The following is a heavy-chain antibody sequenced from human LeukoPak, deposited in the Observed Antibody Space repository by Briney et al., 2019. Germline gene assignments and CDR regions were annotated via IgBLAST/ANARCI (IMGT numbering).Heavy chain of an antibody. D-gene: IGHD3/OR15-3a*01. V-gene: IGHV4-59*12. CDR1: GGSISNYY. J-gene: IGHJ3*02. CDR3: ARGVVLGQDDAFDI. Sequence: SETLSLTCTVSGGSISNYYWSWIRQPPGKGLEWIGYIFYRGSIDYSPSLQSRVTISVDASKNHLSLRLTSVTAADTAVYFCARGVVLGQDDAFDIWGRGTMVTVSS. CDR2: IFYRGSI.